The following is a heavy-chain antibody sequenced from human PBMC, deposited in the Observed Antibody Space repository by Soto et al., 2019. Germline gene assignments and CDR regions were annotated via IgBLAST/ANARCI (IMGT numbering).Heavy chain of an antibody. CDR1: GGTFRNYT. D-gene: IGHD6-19*01. V-gene: IGHV1-69*02. CDR3: ARSSGEQYSSGWYYYYGLDV. CDR2: ISPIVGIT. Sequence: QVQLVQSGAAVKKPGSSVKVSCKASGGTFRNYTFNWVRQAPGQGLEWMGRISPIVGITIHAQKFQGRVTITADKSTNTAYMELRSLRSEDTAVYYCARSSGEQYSSGWYYYYGLDVWGQGTTVTVSS. J-gene: IGHJ6*02.